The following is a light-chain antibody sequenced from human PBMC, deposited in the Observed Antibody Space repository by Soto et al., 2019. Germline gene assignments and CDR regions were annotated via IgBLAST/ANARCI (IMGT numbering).Light chain of an antibody. CDR3: SSYTIRSTLV. J-gene: IGLJ2*01. CDR2: DVT. CDR1: SSDVGAYDF. Sequence: QSALTQPASVSGSPGQSITISCTGTSSDVGAYDFVSWYQHSPGKAPKLVTFDVTHRPPGISDRFSGSKSANTASLTISGLQAADEAFYYCSSYTIRSTLVFGGGTKLTVL. V-gene: IGLV2-14*01.